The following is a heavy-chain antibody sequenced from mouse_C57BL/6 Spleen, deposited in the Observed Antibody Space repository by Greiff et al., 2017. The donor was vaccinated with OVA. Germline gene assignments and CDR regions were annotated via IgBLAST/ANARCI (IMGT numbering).Heavy chain of an antibody. D-gene: IGHD1-1*01. CDR1: GYSITSGYY. CDR2: ISYDGSN. Sequence: EVQLVESGPGLVKPSQSLSLTCSVTGYSITSGYYWNWIRQFPGNKLEWMGYISYDGSNNYNPSLKNRISITRDTSKNQFFLKLNSVTTEDTATYYCARSITTVTWYFDVWGTGTTVTVSS. CDR3: ARSITTVTWYFDV. V-gene: IGHV3-6*01. J-gene: IGHJ1*03.